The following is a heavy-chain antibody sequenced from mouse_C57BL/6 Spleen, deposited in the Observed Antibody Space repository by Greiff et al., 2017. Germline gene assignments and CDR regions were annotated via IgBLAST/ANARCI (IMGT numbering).Heavy chain of an antibody. J-gene: IGHJ4*01. CDR1: GYSITSGYY. CDR2: ISYDGSN. D-gene: IGHD2-4*01. Sequence: EVKLMESGPGLVKPSQSLSLTCSVTGYSITSGYYWNWIRQFPGNKLEWMGYISYDGSNNYNPSLKNRISITRDTSKNQFFLKLNSVTTEDTATYYCATHYDYDPYAMDYWGQGTSVTVSS. CDR3: ATHYDYDPYAMDY. V-gene: IGHV3-6*01.